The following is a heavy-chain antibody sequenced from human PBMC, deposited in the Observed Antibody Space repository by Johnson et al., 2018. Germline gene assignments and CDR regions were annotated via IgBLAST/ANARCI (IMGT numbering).Heavy chain of an antibody. V-gene: IGHV3-33*08. CDR3: AGDIGDRAFDI. J-gene: IGHJ3*02. CDR2: RWCDGSNK. Sequence: QVQLVESGGGVVQPGRSLRLSCAASGFSFSSYAMHWVRQAPGKGLEWVAVRWCDGSNKYYADSVKGRFTLSRDNSKNTRYLQMNSLRAEDTAVYYSAGDIGDRAFDIWGQGTRVTVSA. CDR1: GFSFSSYA. D-gene: IGHD3-10*01.